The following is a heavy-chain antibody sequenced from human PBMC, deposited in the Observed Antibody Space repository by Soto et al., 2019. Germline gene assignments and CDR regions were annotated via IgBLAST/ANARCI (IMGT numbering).Heavy chain of an antibody. CDR3: AIIAVAGKPLPDYYYGMDV. Sequence: GASVKVSCKASGYTFTGYYMHWVRQAPGQGLEWMGWINPNSGGTNYAQKFQGWVTMTRDTSISTAYMELSRLRSDDTAVYYCAIIAVAGKPLPDYYYGMDVWSRGTTVTVSS. CDR1: GYTFTGYY. D-gene: IGHD6-19*01. V-gene: IGHV1-2*04. J-gene: IGHJ6*02. CDR2: INPNSGGT.